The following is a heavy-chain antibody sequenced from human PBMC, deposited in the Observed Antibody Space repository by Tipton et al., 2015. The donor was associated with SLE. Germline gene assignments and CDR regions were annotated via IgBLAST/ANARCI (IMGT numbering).Heavy chain of an antibody. Sequence: TLSLTCSVSGASISSNYWSWIRQSPGKGLEWIGEINHSGSTNYNPSLKSRVTISVDTSKNQFSLKLSSVAAADTAVYYCAGPIVVVPAAKETTPGGFDYWGQGTLVTVSS. V-gene: IGHV4-34*01. CDR2: INHSGST. J-gene: IGHJ4*02. D-gene: IGHD2-2*01. CDR1: GASISSNY. CDR3: AGPIVVVPAAKETTPGGFDY.